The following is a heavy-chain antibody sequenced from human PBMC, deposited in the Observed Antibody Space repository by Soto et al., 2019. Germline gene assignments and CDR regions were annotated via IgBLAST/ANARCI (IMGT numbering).Heavy chain of an antibody. J-gene: IGHJ5*02. V-gene: IGHV4-61*01. D-gene: IGHD4-4*01. CDR1: GGSVISGSYH. CDR3: ARVVGYYSNGNWFDP. CDR2: IYYSGST. Sequence: PSEILSLTCTVSGGSVISGSYHWSWIRQPPGKGLEWIGYIYYSGSTNYNNSLKSRVTISVDTSKNQFSLKLSSVTAADTAVYYCARVVGYYSNGNWFDPWGQGTLVTVSS.